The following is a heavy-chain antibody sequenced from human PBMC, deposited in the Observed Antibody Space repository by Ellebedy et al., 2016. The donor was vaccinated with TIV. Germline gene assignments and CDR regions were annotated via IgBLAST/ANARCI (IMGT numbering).Heavy chain of an antibody. J-gene: IGHJ6*02. V-gene: IGHV3-11*01. CDR3: AKGLDYYYYGMDV. D-gene: IGHD3/OR15-3a*01. CDR2: ISSSGSTI. CDR1: GFTFSDYY. Sequence: GESLKISXAASGFTFSDYYMSWIRQAPGKGLEWVSYISSSGSTIYYADSVKGRFTISRDNAKNSLYLQMNSLRAEDTAVYYCAKGLDYYYYGMDVWGQGTTVTVSS.